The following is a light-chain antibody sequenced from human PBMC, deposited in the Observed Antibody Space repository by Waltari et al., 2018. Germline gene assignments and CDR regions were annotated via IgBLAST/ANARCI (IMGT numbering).Light chain of an antibody. V-gene: IGKV3-11*01. CDR1: QSVSSY. CDR2: DAS. CDR3: QQRTNWPFT. Sequence: IVLTHSPATLSLSPGERATLACRASQSVSSYLAWFHQKPGQAPRLLIYDASNRATGIPARFSGSGSGTDFTLTISSLEPEDFAVYYCQQRTNWPFTFGGGTKVEIK. J-gene: IGKJ4*01.